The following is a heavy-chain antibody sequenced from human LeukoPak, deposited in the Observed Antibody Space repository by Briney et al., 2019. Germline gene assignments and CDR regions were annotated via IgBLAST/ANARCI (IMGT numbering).Heavy chain of an antibody. V-gene: IGHV4-39*07. J-gene: IGHJ5*02. Sequence: PSETLSLTCTVSGGSISISSYYWGWIRQPPGKGLGCIGRIYYMGITYYHPSLKSRVTISVATSKNQFSLKLTAGTAANMAVLYCARAHYDFWSGYYKRSWFDPWGQGTLVTVSS. CDR3: ARAHYDFWSGYYKRSWFDP. CDR1: GGSISISSYY. D-gene: IGHD3-3*01. CDR2: IYYMGIT.